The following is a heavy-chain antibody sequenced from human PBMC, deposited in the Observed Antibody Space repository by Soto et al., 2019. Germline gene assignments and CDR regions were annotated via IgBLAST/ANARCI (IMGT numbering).Heavy chain of an antibody. CDR2: ISSSSSTI. Sequence: GGSLRLSCAASGFTFSTYSMNWVRQAPGKGPEWVSYISSSSSTIYYADSVKGRFTISRDNAKNSLYLQMNSLRAEDTAVYYCAREFHAKEPAGMVRYYYYMDVWGKGTTVTVSS. CDR3: AREFHAKEPAGMVRYYYYMDV. D-gene: IGHD2-2*01. V-gene: IGHV3-48*01. J-gene: IGHJ6*03. CDR1: GFTFSTYS.